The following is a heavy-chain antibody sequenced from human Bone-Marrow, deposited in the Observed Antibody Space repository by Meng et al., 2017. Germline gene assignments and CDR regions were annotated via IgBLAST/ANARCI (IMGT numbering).Heavy chain of an antibody. Sequence: GSLRLSCTVSGGSVSSGSYYWSWIRQPPGKGLEWIGYIYYSGSTNYNPSLKSRVTISVDTSKNQFSLKLSSVTAADTAVYYCARDQWLVPPNYSPGYYYGMDVWGQGTTVTVSS. CDR1: GGSVSSGSYY. V-gene: IGHV4-61*01. CDR2: IYYSGST. J-gene: IGHJ6*02. CDR3: ARDQWLVPPNYSPGYYYGMDV. D-gene: IGHD6-19*01.